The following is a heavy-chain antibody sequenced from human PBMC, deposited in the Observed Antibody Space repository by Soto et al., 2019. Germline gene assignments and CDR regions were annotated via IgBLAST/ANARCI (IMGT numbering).Heavy chain of an antibody. CDR2: MSGSGGST. CDR3: ARQDCSTTNCYGRQDYFGLDV. CDR1: GFTFSNYA. V-gene: IGHV3-23*01. J-gene: IGHJ6*02. D-gene: IGHD2-2*01. Sequence: EVQLLESGGGLAQPGGSLRLSCVASGFTFSNYAMSWVRQAPGKGLEWVSAMSGSGGSTYYADSVKGRFTISRDSSKNTLYLQMNSLRAEDTGVYYCARQDCSTTNCYGRQDYFGLDVWGQGTTVTVSS.